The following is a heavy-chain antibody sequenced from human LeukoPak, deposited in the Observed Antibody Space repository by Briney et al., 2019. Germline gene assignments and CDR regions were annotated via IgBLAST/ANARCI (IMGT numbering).Heavy chain of an antibody. CDR2: IYYSGST. V-gene: IGHV4-59*01. CDR3: ARVRIAPSRYFDL. CDR1: GGSISSYY. Sequence: TSETLSLTCTVSGGSISSYYWSWIRQPPGKGLEWIGYIYYSGSTNYNPSLKSRVTISVDTSKNQFSLKLSSVTAADTAVYYCARVRIAPSRYFDLWGRGTLVTVSS. J-gene: IGHJ2*01. D-gene: IGHD6-13*01.